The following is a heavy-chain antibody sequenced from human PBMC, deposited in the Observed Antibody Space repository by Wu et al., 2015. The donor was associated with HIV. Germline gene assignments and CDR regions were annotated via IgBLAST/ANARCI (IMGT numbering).Heavy chain of an antibody. CDR2: IGGNRGES. D-gene: IGHD3-10*01. J-gene: IGHJ4*02. CDR1: ATTFSTHA. CDR3: ARLSLRRFGELFXGADY. Sequence: QVQLVQSGAEVKKPGSSVKVSCKAPATTFSTHAVTWVRQAPGQGLEWMGWIGGNRGESHSAQRFRDRFTMTRETSTSTAYMELTSLTSDDTAVYYCARLSLRRFGELFXGADYWGQGTLVTVSS. V-gene: IGHV1-18*01.